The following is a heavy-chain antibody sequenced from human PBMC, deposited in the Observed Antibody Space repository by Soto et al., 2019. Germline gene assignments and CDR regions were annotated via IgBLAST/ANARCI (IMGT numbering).Heavy chain of an antibody. Sequence: GGSLILSCSASGFTFSSYGMHWVREAPGKGLEFVSAILSHGGTTYYANSVRGRFTISRDNSKNTLFLQMSSLRADDTAVYYCVKDLEDFWSGYFSPSYWAYGGQGTLV. V-gene: IGHV3-64D*06. CDR3: VKDLEDFWSGYFSPSYWAY. D-gene: IGHD3-3*01. J-gene: IGHJ4*02. CDR1: GFTFSSYG. CDR2: ILSHGGTT.